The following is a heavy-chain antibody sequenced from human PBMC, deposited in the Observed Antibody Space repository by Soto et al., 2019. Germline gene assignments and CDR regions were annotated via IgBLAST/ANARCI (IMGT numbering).Heavy chain of an antibody. Sequence: GGSLRLSCAASGFTFSSYSMNWVRQAPGKGLEWVSSISSSSSYIYYADSVKGRFTISRDNAKNSLYLQMNSLRAEDTAVYYCARDPEDIVVVVAAGQGYYWGQGTLVTVSS. D-gene: IGHD2-15*01. CDR1: GFTFSSYS. J-gene: IGHJ4*02. CDR2: ISSSSSYI. CDR3: ARDPEDIVVVVAAGQGYY. V-gene: IGHV3-21*01.